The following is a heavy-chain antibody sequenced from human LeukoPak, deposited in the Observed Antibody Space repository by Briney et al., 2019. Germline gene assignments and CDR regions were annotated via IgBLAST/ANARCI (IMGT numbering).Heavy chain of an antibody. V-gene: IGHV3-23*01. D-gene: IGHD5-12*01. CDR2: ITGGGGST. CDR1: GFSFSSYA. J-gene: IGHJ4*02. Sequence: GGSLRLSCAASGFSFSSYAMSWVRQAPGKGLEWVSTITGGGGSTYYADSVKGRFTISRDNSKDTFYLQMNSLRVEDTAVYYSAKARIAATIYPKEVNFDYWGQGTLVTVSS. CDR3: AKARIAATIYPKEVNFDY.